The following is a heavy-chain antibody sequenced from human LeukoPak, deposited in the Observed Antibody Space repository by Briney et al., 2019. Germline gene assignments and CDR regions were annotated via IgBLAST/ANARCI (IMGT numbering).Heavy chain of an antibody. CDR2: ISYDGSNK. Sequence: GGSLRLSCAASGFTFSSYGMHWVRQAPGKGLEWVAVISYDGSNKYYADSVKGRFTISRDNSQNTLYLQMNSLRAEDTAVYYCAKDRNYGDRGSHFDYWGQGTLVTVSS. CDR1: GFTFSSYG. D-gene: IGHD4-17*01. J-gene: IGHJ4*02. CDR3: AKDRNYGDRGSHFDY. V-gene: IGHV3-30*18.